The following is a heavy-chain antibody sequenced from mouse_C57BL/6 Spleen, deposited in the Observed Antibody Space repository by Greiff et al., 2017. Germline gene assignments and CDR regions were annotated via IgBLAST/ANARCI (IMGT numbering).Heavy chain of an antibody. CDR2: IYPGDGDT. Sequence: QVHVKQSGPELVKPGASVKISCTASGFAFSSSWMNWVKQRPGKGLEWIGRIYPGDGDTNYNRKFQGKATLTADKSSSTAYMQLSRLTSEDSAVYFCARGDSGGYVGYWGQGTTLTVSS. J-gene: IGHJ2*01. CDR3: ARGDSGGYVGY. V-gene: IGHV1-82*01. D-gene: IGHD3-2*01. CDR1: GFAFSSSW.